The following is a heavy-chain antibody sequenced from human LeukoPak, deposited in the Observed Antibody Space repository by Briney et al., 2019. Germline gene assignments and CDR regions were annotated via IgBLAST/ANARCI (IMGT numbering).Heavy chain of an antibody. D-gene: IGHD3-22*01. CDR2: VSGSGGST. Sequence: GGSLRLSCVVSGITLANYGMSWVRQAPGKGLEWVAGVSGSGGSTNYADSVKGRFTISRDNPKNTLYLQMNSLRAEDTAVYFCAKRGVVIRVILVGFHKEAYYFDSWGQGALVTVSS. CDR1: GITLANYG. V-gene: IGHV3-23*01. CDR3: AKRGVVIRVILVGFHKEAYYFDS. J-gene: IGHJ4*02.